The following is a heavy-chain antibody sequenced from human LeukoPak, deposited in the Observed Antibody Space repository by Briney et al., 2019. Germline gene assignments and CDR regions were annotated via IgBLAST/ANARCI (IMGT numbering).Heavy chain of an antibody. J-gene: IGHJ6*03. D-gene: IGHD3-22*01. V-gene: IGHV4-34*01. CDR1: GGSFSGYY. CDR3: ARGHPPPYYYDSSGYYYYMDV. CDR2: INHSGST. Sequence: SETLSLTCAVYGGSFSGYYWSWIRQPPGKGLEWIGEINHSGSTNYNPCLKSRVTISVDTSKNQFSLKLSSVTAADTAVYYCARGHPPPYYYDSSGYYYYMDVWGKGTTVTVSS.